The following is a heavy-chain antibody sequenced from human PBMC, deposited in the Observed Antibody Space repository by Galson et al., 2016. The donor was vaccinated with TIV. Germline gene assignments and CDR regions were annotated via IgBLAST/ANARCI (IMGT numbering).Heavy chain of an antibody. CDR2: ISPHNVNT. D-gene: IGHD3-10*01. CDR3: ARDRDLLLWFGQLGRNGIDV. J-gene: IGHJ6*02. Sequence: QSGAEVKKPGESLKISCKASGYSFTSYGISWVRQAPGQGFEWMGWISPHNVNTNSEQKFQGRVSMTTDTSTSTAYMGVRSLRSDDTAVYFCARDRDLLLWFGQLGRNGIDVWGQGTTVTVSS. CDR1: GYSFTSYG. V-gene: IGHV1-18*04.